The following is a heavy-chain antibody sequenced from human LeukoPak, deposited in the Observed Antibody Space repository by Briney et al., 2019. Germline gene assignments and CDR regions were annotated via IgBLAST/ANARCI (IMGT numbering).Heavy chain of an antibody. Sequence: SVKVSCKASGGTFSSYAISWVRQAPGQGLEWMGGIIPIFGTANYAQKFQGRVTITTDESTSTAYMELSSLRSEDTAVYYCARGFSVHYYDSSWGQGTLVTVSS. V-gene: IGHV1-69*05. CDR2: IIPIFGTA. D-gene: IGHD3-22*01. CDR1: GGTFSSYA. CDR3: ARGFSVHYYDSS. J-gene: IGHJ4*02.